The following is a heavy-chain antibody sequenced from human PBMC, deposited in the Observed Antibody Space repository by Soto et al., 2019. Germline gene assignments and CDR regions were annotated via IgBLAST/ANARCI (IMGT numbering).Heavy chain of an antibody. J-gene: IGHJ6*02. D-gene: IGHD2-15*01. CDR1: GFTFTSSA. CDR2: IVVGSGNT. CDR3: AAARCSGGSCYYYYYGMDV. Sequence: SVKVSCKASGFTFTSSAMQWVRQARGQRLEWIGWIVVGSGNTNYAQKFQERVTITRDMSTSTAYMELSSLRSEDTAVYYCAAARCSGGSCYYYYYGMDVWGQGTTVTVSS. V-gene: IGHV1-58*02.